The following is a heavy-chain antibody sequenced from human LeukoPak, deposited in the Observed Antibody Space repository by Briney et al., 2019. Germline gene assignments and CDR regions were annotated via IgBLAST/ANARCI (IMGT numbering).Heavy chain of an antibody. CDR3: AKPARTDYTDY. J-gene: IGHJ4*02. V-gene: IGHV3-53*01. CDR1: GFTVSSNY. CDR2: IYSGGST. Sequence: PGGSLRLSCAASGFTVSSNYMSWVRQAPGKGLDWVSVIYSGGSTYYAGSVKGRFTISRDNSKNTLYLQMNSLRAEDTAVYYCAKPARTDYTDYWGQGTLVTVSS. D-gene: IGHD1-14*01.